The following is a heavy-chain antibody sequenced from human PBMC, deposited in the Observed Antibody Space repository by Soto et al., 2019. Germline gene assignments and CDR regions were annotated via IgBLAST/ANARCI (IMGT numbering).Heavy chain of an antibody. CDR1: GDSVSSNNYY. D-gene: IGHD3-22*01. V-gene: IGHV4-31*03. CDR3: ARDVNDSSGSQGFDY. J-gene: IGHJ4*02. Sequence: SETLSLTCTVIGDSVSSNNYYWSWIRQRPGKGLEWIGYIHYSGDSYDNPSLTSRITMSMDVSKNQFSLNLRSVTAADTAIYYCARDVNDSSGSQGFDYWGQGTLVTVSS. CDR2: IHYSGDS.